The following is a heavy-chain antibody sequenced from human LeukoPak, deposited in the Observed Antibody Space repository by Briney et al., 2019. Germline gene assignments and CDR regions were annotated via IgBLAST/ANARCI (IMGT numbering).Heavy chain of an antibody. V-gene: IGHV1-18*01. D-gene: IGHD3-10*01. CDR2: ISAYNGNT. CDR1: GYTFTSYG. Sequence: ASVKVSCKASGYTFTSYGISWVRQAPGQGLEWMGWISAYNGNTNYAQKLQGRVTMTTDTSTSTAYMELRSLRSDDTAVYYCARDVPSITMVRGVTSPFDYWGQGTLVTVSS. J-gene: IGHJ4*02. CDR3: ARDVPSITMVRGVTSPFDY.